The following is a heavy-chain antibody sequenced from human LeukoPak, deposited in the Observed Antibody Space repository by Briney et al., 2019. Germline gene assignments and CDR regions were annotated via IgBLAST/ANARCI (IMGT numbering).Heavy chain of an antibody. CDR3: ARDRYCSGRSCYGPPDY. V-gene: IGHV4-39*07. J-gene: IGHJ4*02. Sequence: SETLSLTCAVSGGSITSTTDSWAWIRQSPGKGLEWIGSIYSSGQSYYKVSLRSRVTMSVDTSKDLFSLKLTSVTAADTAVYYCARDRYCSGRSCYGPPDYWGQGVLVTVSS. CDR1: GGSITSTTDS. D-gene: IGHD2-15*01. CDR2: IYSSGQS.